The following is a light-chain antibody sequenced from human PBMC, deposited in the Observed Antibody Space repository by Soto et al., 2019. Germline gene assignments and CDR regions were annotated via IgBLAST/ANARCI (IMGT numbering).Light chain of an antibody. CDR2: TTS. Sequence: DIQMTQSPSSLSASVGDRVTITCRASQSISLSLNWYQHKPGKAHELLIYTTSSLRSGVPARFSGGGSRTAFTLTISSLQPEDFATFYCQQTYTGWTFGQGTKVEIK. CDR1: QSISLS. J-gene: IGKJ1*01. CDR3: QQTYTGWT. V-gene: IGKV1-39*01.